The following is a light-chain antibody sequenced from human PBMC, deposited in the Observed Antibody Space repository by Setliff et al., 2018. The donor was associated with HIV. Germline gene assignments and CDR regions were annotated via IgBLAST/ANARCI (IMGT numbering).Light chain of an antibody. J-gene: IGLJ1*01. V-gene: IGLV2-8*01. CDR2: EVS. CDR1: SSDVGGYNY. Sequence: GQSVTISCTGTSSDVGGYNYVSWYQQHPGKAPKLMIYEVSKRPSGVPDRFSGSKSGNTASLTVSGLQAEDEADYYCSSYAGSNNLYVFGTGTKVTVL. CDR3: SSYAGSNNLYV.